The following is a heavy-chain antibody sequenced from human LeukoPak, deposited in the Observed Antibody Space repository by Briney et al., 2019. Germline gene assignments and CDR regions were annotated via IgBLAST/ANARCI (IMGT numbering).Heavy chain of an antibody. CDR1: GYTFTGYG. V-gene: IGHV1-18*01. Sequence: ASVKVSCKASGYTFTGYGFSWVRQAPGQGLEWMGWISGYNGNTKYAQKFQGRATMTTNTSTNTAYMELRSLRSDDTAVYYCARDVWFGELPLFDYWGQGTLVIVSS. CDR2: ISGYNGNT. CDR3: ARDVWFGELPLFDY. J-gene: IGHJ4*02. D-gene: IGHD3-10*01.